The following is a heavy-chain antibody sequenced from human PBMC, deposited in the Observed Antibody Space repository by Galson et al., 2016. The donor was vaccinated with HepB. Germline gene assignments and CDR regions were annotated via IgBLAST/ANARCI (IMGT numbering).Heavy chain of an antibody. J-gene: IGHJ4*02. D-gene: IGHD6-19*01. CDR2: INYSGNT. Sequence: TLSLTCTVSGASITGSQNYWGWIRQPPGKGLEWIASINYSGNTYYNPSFKSRGTISVDTSKSQVSLRLNSVTAADTAVYYCAGYRATVYATGWYVWGYWGQGTLLAVSS. V-gene: IGHV4-39*01. CDR3: AGYRATVYATGWYVWGY. CDR1: GASITGSQNY.